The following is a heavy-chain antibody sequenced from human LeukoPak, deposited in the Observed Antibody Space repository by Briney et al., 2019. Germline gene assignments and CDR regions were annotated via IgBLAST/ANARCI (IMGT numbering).Heavy chain of an antibody. CDR3: ARGWGDTYSSSWYYFDY. J-gene: IGHJ4*02. CDR1: GFTFSSYT. Sequence: PGGSLRLSCAASGFTFSSYTMNWVRQAPGKGPEWVSSITSSSSYIYYADSVKGRFTISRDNARNSLYLQMNSLRAEDTALYYCARGWGDTYSSSWYYFDYWGQGTLVTVSS. D-gene: IGHD6-13*01. V-gene: IGHV3-21*01. CDR2: ITSSSSYI.